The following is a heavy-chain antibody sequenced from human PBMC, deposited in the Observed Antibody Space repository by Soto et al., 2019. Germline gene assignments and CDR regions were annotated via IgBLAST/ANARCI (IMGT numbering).Heavy chain of an antibody. CDR2: ISSSGSTI. J-gene: IGHJ6*02. D-gene: IGHD3-10*01. CDR1: GFTFSSYE. CDR3: ARGNYYGSGSYPSF. Sequence: LRLSCAASGFTFSSYEMNWVRQAPGKGLEWVSYISSSGSTIYYADSVKGRFTISRDNAKNSLYLQMNSLRAEDTAVYYCARGNYYGSGSYPSFWGQGTTVTVSS. V-gene: IGHV3-48*03.